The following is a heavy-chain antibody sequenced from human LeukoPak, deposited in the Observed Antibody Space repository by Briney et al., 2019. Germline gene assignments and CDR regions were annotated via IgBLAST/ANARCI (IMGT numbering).Heavy chain of an antibody. D-gene: IGHD2-2*01. CDR1: GFTFTTYA. V-gene: IGHV3-74*01. CDR3: ARGPGAFDI. CDR2: INSDGSST. J-gene: IGHJ3*02. Sequence: GGSLRLSCVASGFTFTTYAMSWVRQAPGKGLVWVSRINSDGSSTSYADSVKGRFTISRDNAKNTLFLQMNSLRAEDTAVYYCARGPGAFDIWGQGAMVTVSS.